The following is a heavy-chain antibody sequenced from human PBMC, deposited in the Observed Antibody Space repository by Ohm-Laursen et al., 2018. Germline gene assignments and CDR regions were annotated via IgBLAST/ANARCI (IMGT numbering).Heavy chain of an antibody. CDR1: GFTLSSYS. D-gene: IGHD3-22*01. CDR2: INSVSSHR. J-gene: IGHJ3*01. Sequence: SLRLSCTASGFTLSSYSMNWIRQAPGKGLEWLSYINSVSSHRYEGDSARGRFTMSRDNAKNSVDLQLTSLRVEDTAVYYCARSVSNSGYFRHDALDLWGQGTMLIVSS. CDR3: ARSVSNSGYFRHDALDL. V-gene: IGHV3-48*01.